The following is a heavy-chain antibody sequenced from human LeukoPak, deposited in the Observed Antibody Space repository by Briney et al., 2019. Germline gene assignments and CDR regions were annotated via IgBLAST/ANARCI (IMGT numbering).Heavy chain of an antibody. J-gene: IGHJ6*02. V-gene: IGHV1-18*01. CDR3: ARDYVRISSELDYYYGMDV. CDR2: ISAYSGNT. D-gene: IGHD2-15*01. Sequence: GASVKVSCKASGYTFTSYGISWVRQAPGQGLEWMGWISAYSGNTNYAQKLQGRVTMTTDTSTSTAYMELRSLRSDDTAVYYCARDYVRISSELDYYYGMDVWGQGTTVTVSS. CDR1: GYTFTSYG.